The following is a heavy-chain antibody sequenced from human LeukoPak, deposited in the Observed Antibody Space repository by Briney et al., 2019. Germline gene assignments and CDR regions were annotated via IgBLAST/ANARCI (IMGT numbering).Heavy chain of an antibody. CDR2: IYYSGST. CDR3: ARDLVDMAYDAFDF. CDR1: GGSISSSSYY. J-gene: IGHJ3*01. V-gene: IGHV4-39*07. D-gene: IGHD2-8*02. Sequence: NPSETLSLTCTVSGGSISSSSYYWGWIRQPPGKGLEWIGSIYYSGSTYYNPSLKSRVTISVDTSKNQFSLKLSSVTAADTAVYYCARDLVDMAYDAFDFWGQGTMVTVSS.